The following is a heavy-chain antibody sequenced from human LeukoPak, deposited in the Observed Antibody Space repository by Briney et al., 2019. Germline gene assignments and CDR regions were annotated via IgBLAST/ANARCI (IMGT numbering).Heavy chain of an antibody. V-gene: IGHV3-49*04. D-gene: IGHD5-24*01. J-gene: IGHJ5*01. CDR2: SRSKTYGGAT. CDR3: ARSRQMDS. Sequence: GGSLSLCCTASGFTFCDYIMIWVRQAPGKGLEWVGCSRSKTYGGATECAASVKGRFTISRDDSESIAYLQMNSLNTEDTAVYYCARSRQMDSSGHGTLITVSS. CDR1: GFTFCDYI.